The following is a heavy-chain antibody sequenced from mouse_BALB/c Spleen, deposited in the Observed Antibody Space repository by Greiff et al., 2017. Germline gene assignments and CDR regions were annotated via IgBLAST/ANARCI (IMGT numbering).Heavy chain of an antibody. CDR3: ARDGYDAGFAY. J-gene: IGHJ3*01. CDR2: ISSGSSTI. CDR1: GFTFSSFG. V-gene: IGHV5-17*02. D-gene: IGHD2-2*01. Sequence: EVNVVESGGGLVQPGGSRKLSCAASGFTFSSFGMHWVRQAPEKGLEWVAYISSGSSTIYYADTVKGRFTISRDNPKNTLFLQMTSLRSEDTAMYYCARDGYDAGFAYWGQGTLVTVSA.